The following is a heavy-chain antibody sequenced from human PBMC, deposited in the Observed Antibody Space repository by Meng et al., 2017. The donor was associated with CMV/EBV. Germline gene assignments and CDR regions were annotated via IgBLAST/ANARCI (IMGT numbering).Heavy chain of an antibody. Sequence: SQTLSLTCAISGDSVSSNSAAWNWIRQSPSRGLEWLGRTYYRSKWYNDYAVSVKSRITINPDTSKNQFSLKLSSVTAADTAVYYCARGMSDFWSGYLDYWGQGTLVTVSS. CDR2: TYYRSKWYN. D-gene: IGHD3-3*01. CDR3: ARGMSDFWSGYLDY. V-gene: IGHV6-1*01. CDR1: GDSVSSNSAA. J-gene: IGHJ4*02.